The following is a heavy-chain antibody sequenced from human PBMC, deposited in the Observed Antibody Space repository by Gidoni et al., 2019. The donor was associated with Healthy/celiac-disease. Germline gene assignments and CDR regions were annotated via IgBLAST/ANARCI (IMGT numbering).Heavy chain of an antibody. CDR1: GGTFSSYA. CDR2: IIPILGIA. Sequence: QVQLVQSGAEVKKPGSSVKVSCKASGGTFSSYAISWVRQAPGQGLEWMGRIIPILGIANYAQKVQGRVTITADKSTSTAYMELSSLRSEDTAVYYCARADDRLSAATMRWFDPWGQGTLVTVSS. D-gene: IGHD3-16*02. J-gene: IGHJ5*02. V-gene: IGHV1-69*04. CDR3: ARADDRLSAATMRWFDP.